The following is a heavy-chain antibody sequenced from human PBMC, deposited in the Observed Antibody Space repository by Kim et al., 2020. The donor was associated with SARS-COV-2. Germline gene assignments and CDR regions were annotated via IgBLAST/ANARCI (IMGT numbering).Heavy chain of an antibody. CDR2: IWYDGSNK. CDR1: GFTFSSYG. J-gene: IGHJ3*02. V-gene: IGHV3-33*01. D-gene: IGHD1-26*01. CDR3: AVIVGATDAFDI. Sequence: GGSLRLSCAASGFTFSSYGMHWVRQAPGKGLEWVAVIWYDGSNKYYADSVKGRFTISRDNSKNTLYLQMNSLRAEDTAVYYCAVIVGATDAFDIWGQGTMVTVSS.